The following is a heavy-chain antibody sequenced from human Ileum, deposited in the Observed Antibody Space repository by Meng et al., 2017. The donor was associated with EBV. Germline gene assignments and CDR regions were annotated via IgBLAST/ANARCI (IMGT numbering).Heavy chain of an antibody. D-gene: IGHD2-15*01. CDR2: MHHSGST. Sequence: QVHLPGPGPGLVKPSETLSLTCTVSGDSITSYYWGWIRQPPGKGLEWIGYMHHSGSTNYNPSLKSRVTISVDTSKNQFSLNLSSVTAADTAVYYCARGGWSLDYWGQGTLVTVSS. J-gene: IGHJ4*02. V-gene: IGHV4-59*08. CDR1: GDSITSYY. CDR3: ARGGWSLDY.